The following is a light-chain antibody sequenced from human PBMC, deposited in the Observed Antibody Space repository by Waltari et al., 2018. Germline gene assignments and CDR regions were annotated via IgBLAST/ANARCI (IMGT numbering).Light chain of an antibody. J-gene: IGKJ4*01. Sequence: DIQMTQSQSSLSASVGDRVTITCRASQSIDKNYLGWYQQKPGKAPKLLIYSASTLQSGVPSRFSGSGSGTDFTLTISSLQPEDFATYYCQQSHTTPRFSFGGGTKVDIQ. CDR1: QSIDKNY. V-gene: IGKV1-39*01. CDR2: SAS. CDR3: QQSHTTPRFS.